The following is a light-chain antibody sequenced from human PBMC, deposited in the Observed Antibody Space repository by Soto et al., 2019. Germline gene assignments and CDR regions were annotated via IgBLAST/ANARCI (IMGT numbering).Light chain of an antibody. CDR3: SSFRRSSTLVI. CDR2: DVT. J-gene: IGLJ2*01. Sequence: QSALTQPASVSGSPGQSITISCTGTSSDVGGSNFVSWYQQHPGKAPKLMIFDVTNRPSGVSSRFSGSKSGNTASLTISGLQVEDEADYYCSSFRRSSTLVIFGGGTQLTVL. CDR1: SSDVGGSNF. V-gene: IGLV2-14*03.